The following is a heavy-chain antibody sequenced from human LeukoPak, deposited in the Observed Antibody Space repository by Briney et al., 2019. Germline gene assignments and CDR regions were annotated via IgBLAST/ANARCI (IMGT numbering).Heavy chain of an antibody. CDR3: SRQVVGNDY. D-gene: IGHD3-22*01. Sequence: SETLSLTCAVYGESSFSSYYWSWIRQTPGGALEWIGEINHSGYTNYNPSLKSRVTLSIDTSKNQSSLGLNSVTAADTAVYYCSRQVVGNDYWGQGTLVTVSS. CDR1: GESSFSSYY. CDR2: INHSGYT. J-gene: IGHJ4*02. V-gene: IGHV4-34*01.